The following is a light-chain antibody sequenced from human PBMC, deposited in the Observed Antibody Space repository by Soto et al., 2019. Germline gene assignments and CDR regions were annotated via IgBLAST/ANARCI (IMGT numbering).Light chain of an antibody. CDR1: INDVGGYNY. V-gene: IGLV2-8*01. CDR3: MSYAGDNRFV. Sequence: QSVLTQPPSASGSPGQSVTISCAGTINDVGGYNYVSWYQQHPGKVPQLMIYQVTKRPSGVPDRFSASKSDTTASLTISGLQAEDEGDYYCMSYAGDNRFVFGTGTKLTVL. CDR2: QVT. J-gene: IGLJ1*01.